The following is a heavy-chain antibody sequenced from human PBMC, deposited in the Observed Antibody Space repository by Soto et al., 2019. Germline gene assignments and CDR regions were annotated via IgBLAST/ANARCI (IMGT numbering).Heavy chain of an antibody. CDR1: GGSFSGYY. D-gene: IGHD1-26*01. Sequence: SETLSLTCAVYGGSFSGYYWSWIRQPRGKGLEWIGEINHSGSTNYNPSLKSRVTISVDTSKNQFSLKLSSVTAADTAVYYCARGRLGASGYGYYYYGMDVWGQGTTVTVSS. V-gene: IGHV4-34*01. CDR3: ARGRLGASGYGYYYYGMDV. J-gene: IGHJ6*02. CDR2: INHSGST.